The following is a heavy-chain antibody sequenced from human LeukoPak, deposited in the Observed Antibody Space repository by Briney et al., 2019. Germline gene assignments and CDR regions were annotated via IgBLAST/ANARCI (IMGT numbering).Heavy chain of an antibody. CDR3: ARGVHSYYFDY. J-gene: IGHJ4*02. Sequence: SQTLSLTCAISGDSVSSDSAAWSWIRQSPSRCLEWLGRTYYRSKWYNEYAISVKSRITISPDTSKNQFSLQLSSVTPEDTAVYYCARGVHSYYFDYWGQGTLVTVSS. D-gene: IGHD2-15*01. CDR2: TYYRSKWYN. CDR1: GDSVSSDSAA. V-gene: IGHV6-1*01.